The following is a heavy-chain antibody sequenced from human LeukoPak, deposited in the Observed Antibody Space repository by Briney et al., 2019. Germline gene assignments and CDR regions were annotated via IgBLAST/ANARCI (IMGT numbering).Heavy chain of an antibody. CDR3: TTDVDTAMVSYAFDI. CDR1: GFTFSNAW. J-gene: IGHJ3*02. Sequence: GGSLRLSCAASGFTFSNAWMSWVGQAPGKGLEWVGRIKSKTDGGTTDYAAPVKGRFTISRDDSKNTLYLQVNSLKTEDTAVYYCTTDVDTAMVSYAFDIWGQGTMVTVSS. D-gene: IGHD5-18*01. CDR2: IKSKTDGGTT. V-gene: IGHV3-15*01.